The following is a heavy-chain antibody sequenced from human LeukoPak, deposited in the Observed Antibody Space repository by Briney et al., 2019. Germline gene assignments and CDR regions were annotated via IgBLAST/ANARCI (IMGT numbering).Heavy chain of an antibody. CDR3: ARVDNWNEVTDDY. CDR1: GFTFSTYA. CDR2: ISSSSKYI. D-gene: IGHD1-20*01. Sequence: GGSLRLSCAASGFTFSTYAMTWVRQAPGKGLEWVSSISSSSKYIYYADSAKGRFTISRENARNSLYLQMNSLRAEDTAVYYCARVDNWNEVTDDYWGQGTLVTVSS. J-gene: IGHJ4*02. V-gene: IGHV3-21*01.